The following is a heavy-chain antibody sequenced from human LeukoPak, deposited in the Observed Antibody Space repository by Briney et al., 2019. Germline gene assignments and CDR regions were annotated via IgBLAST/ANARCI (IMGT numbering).Heavy chain of an antibody. V-gene: IGHV1-2*02. Sequence: ASVKVSCKASGYTFTGYYMHWVRQAPRQGLEWMGWINPSTGDTNYAQNFQGRVTMTRDTSISTAFMDLTRLRSDDTAVYFCARYRYSGSYGAFDIWGQGTVVTVSS. CDR1: GYTFTGYY. CDR2: INPSTGDT. D-gene: IGHD1-26*01. J-gene: IGHJ3*02. CDR3: ARYRYSGSYGAFDI.